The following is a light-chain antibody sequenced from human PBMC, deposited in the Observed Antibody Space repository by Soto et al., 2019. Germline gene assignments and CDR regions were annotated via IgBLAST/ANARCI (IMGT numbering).Light chain of an antibody. CDR2: EVS. V-gene: IGLV2-14*01. CDR1: SSDVGGYNY. J-gene: IGLJ1*01. Sequence: QSVLTQPASVSGSPRQSITISCTGTSSDVGGYNYVSWYQQHPGKAPKLMIYEVSNRPSGVSNRFSGSKSGNTASLTISGLQAEDEADYYCSSYTSSSILYVFGTGTKLTVL. CDR3: SSYTSSSILYV.